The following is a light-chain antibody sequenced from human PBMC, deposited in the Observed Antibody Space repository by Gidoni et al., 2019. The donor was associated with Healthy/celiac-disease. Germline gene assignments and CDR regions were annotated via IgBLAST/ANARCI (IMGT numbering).Light chain of an antibody. CDR2: KAS. V-gene: IGKV1-5*03. CDR3: QQYNSYPYT. Sequence: DLQMTQSPSTLSASVRDRVTIPCRASQSISSWLAWYQQKPGKAPNLLIYKASSLESGVPSRFSGSGSGTEFTLTISSLQPDDFATYYCQQYNSYPYTFGQGTKLEIK. J-gene: IGKJ2*01. CDR1: QSISSW.